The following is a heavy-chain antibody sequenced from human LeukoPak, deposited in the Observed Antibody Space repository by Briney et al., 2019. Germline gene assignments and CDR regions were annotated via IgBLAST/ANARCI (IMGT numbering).Heavy chain of an antibody. CDR2: ISGYNGNT. Sequence: ASVKVSCKASDYTFTNYGINWVRQAPGQGLEWMGWISGYNGNTKYAQDFQGRVTMTTVTSTSTAYMELRSLRSNDTAVYFCARAYYYDTSGFYQFDYWGQGTLVTVSS. J-gene: IGHJ4*02. CDR3: ARAYYYDTSGFYQFDY. CDR1: DYTFTNYG. D-gene: IGHD3-22*01. V-gene: IGHV1-18*01.